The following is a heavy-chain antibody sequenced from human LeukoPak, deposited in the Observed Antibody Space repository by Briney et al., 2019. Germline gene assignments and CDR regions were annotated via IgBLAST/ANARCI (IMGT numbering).Heavy chain of an antibody. CDR2: IYYSGST. D-gene: IGHD2-15*01. J-gene: IGHJ5*02. CDR3: ARAPAATNWFDP. Sequence: SETLSLTCTVSGGSISSGDYYWSWIRQPPGKGLEWIGYIYYSGSTHYNPSLKSRVTISVDTSKNQFSLKLSSVTAADTAVYYCARAPAATNWFDPWGQGTLVTVSS. V-gene: IGHV4-30-4*08. CDR1: GGSISSGDYY.